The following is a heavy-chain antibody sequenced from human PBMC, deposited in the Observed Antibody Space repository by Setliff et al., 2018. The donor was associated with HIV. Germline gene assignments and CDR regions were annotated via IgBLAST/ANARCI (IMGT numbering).Heavy chain of an antibody. V-gene: IGHV3-11*06. J-gene: IGHJ6*04. CDR1: RFTFSDYD. D-gene: IGHD3-16*01. CDR3: ARDWALDV. CDR2: ITKTSSHT. Sequence: GESLKISCAASRFTFSDYDMSWIRQAPGKGPEWVSYITKTSSHTNYADSVKGRFTISRDNAKNSLYLQMNSLTAEDTAVYYCARDWALDVWGKGTTVTVSS.